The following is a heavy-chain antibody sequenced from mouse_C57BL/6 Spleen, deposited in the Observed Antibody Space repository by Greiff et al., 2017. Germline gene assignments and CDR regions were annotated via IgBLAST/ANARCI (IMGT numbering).Heavy chain of an antibody. CDR3: ARGALYEGYFDV. Sequence: EVQLQQSGPELVKPGASVKIPCKASGYTFTDYNMDWVKQSHGKSLEWIGDINPNNGGTIYNQKFKGKATFTVDKSSSTAYMELRSLTSEDTAVYYWARGALYEGYFDVWGTGTTVTVSS. CDR2: INPNNGGT. J-gene: IGHJ1*03. V-gene: IGHV1-18*01. CDR1: GYTFTDYN. D-gene: IGHD2-12*01.